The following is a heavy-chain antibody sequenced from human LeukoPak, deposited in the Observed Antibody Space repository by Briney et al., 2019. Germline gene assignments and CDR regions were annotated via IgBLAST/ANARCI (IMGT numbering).Heavy chain of an antibody. V-gene: IGHV3-48*02. J-gene: IGHJ6*02. D-gene: IGHD1-26*01. Sequence: PGGSLRLSCAASGFTFRYYSMNWVRQAPGKGLEWVSYISTTSSIIYYADSVKGRFTISRDNAKNSLYLRMNSLRDEDTAVYYCARDLGSGSNYRYYYGMDVWGQGTTVTVSS. CDR3: ARDLGSGSNYRYYYGMDV. CDR1: GFTFRYYS. CDR2: ISTTSSII.